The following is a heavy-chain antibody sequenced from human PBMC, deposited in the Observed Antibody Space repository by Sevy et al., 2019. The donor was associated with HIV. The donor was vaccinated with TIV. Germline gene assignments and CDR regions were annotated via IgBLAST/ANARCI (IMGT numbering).Heavy chain of an antibody. Sequence: GGSLRLSCTTSGFTFEDYAMSWLRQTPGKGLEWVGFIRSKTFGGTTEYAASVKCRFTISRDNSNSIAYLQMNNLKIEDAAVYFCSRLRGTISPYYYFGLDVWGQGTTVTVSS. CDR1: GFTFEDYA. V-gene: IGHV3-49*03. D-gene: IGHD3-3*01. CDR2: IRSKTFGGTT. J-gene: IGHJ6*02. CDR3: SRLRGTISPYYYFGLDV.